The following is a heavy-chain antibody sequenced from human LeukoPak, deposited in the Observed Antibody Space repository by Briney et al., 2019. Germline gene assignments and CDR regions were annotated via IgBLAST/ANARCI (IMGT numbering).Heavy chain of an antibody. CDR1: GYTFTSYA. D-gene: IGHD6-13*01. Sequence: ASVKVSCKASGYTFTSYAMNWVRQAPGQGLEWMGWINTNTGNPTYAQGFTGRFVFSLDTSVSTAYLQISSLKAEDTAVYYCARSKPDGAEQQLAQDNWFDPWGQGTLVTVSS. J-gene: IGHJ5*02. CDR2: INTNTGNP. CDR3: ARSKPDGAEQQLAQDNWFDP. V-gene: IGHV7-4-1*02.